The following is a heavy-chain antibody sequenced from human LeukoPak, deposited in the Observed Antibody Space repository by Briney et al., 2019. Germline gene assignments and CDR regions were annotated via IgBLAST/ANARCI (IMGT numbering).Heavy chain of an antibody. CDR2: MNPNSDNT. CDR1: GYTFTSYD. CDR3: ATDLIPTYGAFPPYY. J-gene: IGHJ4*02. V-gene: IGHV1-8*03. Sequence: ASVKVSCKASGYTFTSYDINWVRQAPGQGLEWMGWMNPNSDNTGYARKFQGRLTITRNTSISTAYMVLSSLRSEDTAVYYCATDLIPTYGAFPPYYWGQGTLVTVSS. D-gene: IGHD4-17*01.